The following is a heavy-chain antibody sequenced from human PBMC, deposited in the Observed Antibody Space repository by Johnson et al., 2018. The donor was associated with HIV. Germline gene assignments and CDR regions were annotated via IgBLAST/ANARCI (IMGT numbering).Heavy chain of an antibody. CDR2: IYSGGRT. V-gene: IGHV3-53*02. J-gene: IGHJ3*02. CDR3: GKVPYGGSADDAFDI. D-gene: IGHD1-26*01. Sequence: VQLVETGGGLIQPGGSLRLSCAASGFTFSSNYMSWVRQAPGKGLEWVSVIYSGGRTYYADSVTGRFTISRDNSRNTLYLQMNSLGVEDKAVYYCGKVPYGGSADDAFDIWGQGTMVTVSS. CDR1: GFTFSSNY.